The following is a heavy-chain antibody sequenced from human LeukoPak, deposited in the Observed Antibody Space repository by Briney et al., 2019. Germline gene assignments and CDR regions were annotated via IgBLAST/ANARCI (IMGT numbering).Heavy chain of an antibody. D-gene: IGHD2-2*03. CDR1: GGSISSYY. Sequence: PSETLSLTCTVSGGSISSYYWSWIRQPPGKDLKWIGYIYTSGSTNYNPSLKSRVTISVDTSKNQFSLKLSSVTAADTAVYYCARVGYCSSTSCYREFDYWGQGTLVTVSS. CDR2: IYTSGST. J-gene: IGHJ4*02. CDR3: ARVGYCSSTSCYREFDY. V-gene: IGHV4-4*09.